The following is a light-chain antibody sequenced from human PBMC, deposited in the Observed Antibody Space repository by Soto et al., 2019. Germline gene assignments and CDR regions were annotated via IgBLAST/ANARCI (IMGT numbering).Light chain of an antibody. J-gene: IGKJ1*01. Sequence: EIVMMQSPATLSVSPGERATLSCRASQSVTSSLAWYQQKPGQAPRLLIYSASTRATGIPARFSGSGSGTEFTLTISSLQSEDFAVYYCQQYSHWPILFGQGTKVEIK. CDR1: QSVTSS. V-gene: IGKV3-15*01. CDR2: SAS. CDR3: QQYSHWPIL.